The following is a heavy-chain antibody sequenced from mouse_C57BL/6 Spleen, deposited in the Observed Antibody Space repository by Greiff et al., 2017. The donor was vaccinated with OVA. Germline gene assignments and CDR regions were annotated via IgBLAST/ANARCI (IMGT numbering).Heavy chain of an antibody. J-gene: IGHJ1*03. CDR2: INPYNGGT. D-gene: IGHD2-4*01. Sequence: EVQLQQSGPVLVKPGASVKMSCKASGYTFTDYYMNWVKQSHGKSLEWIGVINPYNGGTSYNQKFKGKATLTVDKPSSTAYMELNSLTSEDTAVYYCATYDDAWYFDVWGTGTTVTVSS. CDR3: ATYDDAWYFDV. CDR1: GYTFTDYY. V-gene: IGHV1-19*01.